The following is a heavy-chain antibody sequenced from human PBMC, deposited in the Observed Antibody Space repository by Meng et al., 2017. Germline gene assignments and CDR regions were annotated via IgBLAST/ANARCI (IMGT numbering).Heavy chain of an antibody. Sequence: QVQSGQPGAEVKKPGASVKVAGQPSGYTFPDYDIHWVRRAPGQGVEWMGRINPTSGDTHYAQKFQARVTMTGVTSISTAYMELSGLRSDDTAMYYCARDEDISAAGKLFGDYWGQGTLVTVSS. CDR1: GYTFPDYD. CDR2: INPTSGDT. J-gene: IGHJ4*02. V-gene: IGHV1-2*06. D-gene: IGHD6-25*01. CDR3: ARDEDISAAGKLFGDY.